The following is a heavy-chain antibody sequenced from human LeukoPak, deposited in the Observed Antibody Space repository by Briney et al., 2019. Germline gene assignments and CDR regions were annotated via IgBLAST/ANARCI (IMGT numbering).Heavy chain of an antibody. Sequence: GGSLRLSCAASGFTFSNTYMSWIRQAPGKGLEWVAVAYHDGYYGNSQYYADSVKGRFTISRDNSEKTLYLQMSSLRAEDTAVYYCATGSGYYYGHWGQGTLVSVSS. CDR3: ATGSGYYYGH. CDR1: GFTFSNTY. D-gene: IGHD3-22*01. CDR2: AYHDGYYGNSQ. J-gene: IGHJ4*02. V-gene: IGHV3-33*08.